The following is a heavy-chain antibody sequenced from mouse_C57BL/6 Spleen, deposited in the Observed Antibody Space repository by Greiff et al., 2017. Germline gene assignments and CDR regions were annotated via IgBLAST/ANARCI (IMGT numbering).Heavy chain of an antibody. D-gene: IGHD1-1*01. J-gene: IGHJ2*01. Sequence: QVQLQQPGAELVKPWASVTMSCKASGYTLTSYWITWVKQRPGPGLEWIGDICPGGGSTNYNEKFKSKATLTVDTAASTAHMLLSSLTSEDSAVYYCSRRYGSSDFDYWGQGTTLTVSS. CDR1: GYTLTSYW. CDR3: SRRYGSSDFDY. CDR2: ICPGGGST. V-gene: IGHV1-55*01.